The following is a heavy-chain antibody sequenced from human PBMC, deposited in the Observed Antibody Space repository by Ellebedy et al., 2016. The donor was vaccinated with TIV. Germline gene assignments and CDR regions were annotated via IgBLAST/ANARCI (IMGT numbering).Heavy chain of an antibody. CDR2: INPFNGNT. CDR1: GHTFTSDG. V-gene: IGHV1-18*04. CDR3: ASGSTGHVDLGY. D-gene: IGHD2-8*02. J-gene: IGHJ4*02. Sequence: AASVKVSCKASGHTFTSDGFGWVRQAPGQGLEWMGWINPFNGNTNYAKSFQGRVTITTGTSTNTAYLDLRSLRPDDTAVYSCASGSTGHVDLGYWGQGTRVTVSS.